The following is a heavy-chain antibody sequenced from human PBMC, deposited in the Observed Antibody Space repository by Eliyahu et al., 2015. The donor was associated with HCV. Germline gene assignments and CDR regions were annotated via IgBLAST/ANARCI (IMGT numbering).Heavy chain of an antibody. D-gene: IGHD2-2*01. CDR2: IYYSGST. CDR1: GGSISSYY. Sequence: QVQLQESGPGLVKPSETLSLTCTVSGGSISSYYWSWIRQPPGKGLEWIGYIYYSGSTNYNPSLKSRVTISVDTSKNQFSLKLSSVTAADTAVYYCARALGYCSSTSCLNWFDPWGQGTLVTVSS. V-gene: IGHV4-59*01. J-gene: IGHJ5*02. CDR3: ARALGYCSSTSCLNWFDP.